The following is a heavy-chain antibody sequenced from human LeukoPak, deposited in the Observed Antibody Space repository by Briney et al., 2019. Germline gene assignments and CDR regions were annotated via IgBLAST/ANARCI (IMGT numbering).Heavy chain of an antibody. V-gene: IGHV3-23*01. J-gene: IGHJ6*02. CDR2: ISGSGGST. Sequence: GGSLRLSCAASGFTFSSYAMSWVRQAPGKGLEWVSAISGSGGSTYYADSVKGRFTISRDNSKNMLYLQMNSLRAEDTALYYCARVYGDPPFYYGMDVWGQGTTVTVSS. D-gene: IGHD4-17*01. CDR1: GFTFSSYA. CDR3: ARVYGDPPFYYGMDV.